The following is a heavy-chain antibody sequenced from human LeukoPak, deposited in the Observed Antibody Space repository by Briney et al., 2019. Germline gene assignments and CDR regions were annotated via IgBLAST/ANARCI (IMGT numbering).Heavy chain of an antibody. D-gene: IGHD3-3*01. CDR3: TRVTYYDFWSGYFPREYFDY. V-gene: IGHV3-49*04. CDR2: IRSKAYGGTT. CDR1: GFTFGDYA. Sequence: GRSLRLSSTASGFTFGDYAMSWVRQAPGKGLEWVGFIRSKAYGGTTEYAASVKGRFTISRDDSKSIAYLQMNSLKTEHTAVYYCTRVTYYDFWSGYFPREYFDYWGQGTLVTVSS. J-gene: IGHJ4*02.